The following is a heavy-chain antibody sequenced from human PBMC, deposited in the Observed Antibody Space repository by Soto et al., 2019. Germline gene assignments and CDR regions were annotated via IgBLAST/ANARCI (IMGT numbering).Heavy chain of an antibody. Sequence: QVQLVESGGGLVKPGGSLRLSCAASGFTFSDYYMSWIRQAPGKGLEWVSYISGSSDYTKYGDSVKGRFTISRDNAKNSVFLLMNSLRAEDTAVYYCARDRLPNYDFWSGTKYYFDYWGQGTLVTVSS. J-gene: IGHJ4*02. D-gene: IGHD3-3*01. CDR2: ISGSSDYT. V-gene: IGHV3-11*06. CDR3: ARDRLPNYDFWSGTKYYFDY. CDR1: GFTFSDYY.